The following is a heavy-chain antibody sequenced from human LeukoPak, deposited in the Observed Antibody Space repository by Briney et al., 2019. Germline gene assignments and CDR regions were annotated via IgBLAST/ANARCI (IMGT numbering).Heavy chain of an antibody. D-gene: IGHD3-10*01. CDR2: LSYDGSNE. CDR1: GFPFSSYC. Sequence: ARTLSLSCAASGFPFSSYCMHWVRQAPGKGLEWVAVLSYDGSNEYYADSVKGRFTISRDNSKNTLYLQMNSLRVEDTAVYYCAGSWFYRDYFEYWGQGTLVTVSS. CDR3: AGSWFYRDYFEY. V-gene: IGHV3-30*03. J-gene: IGHJ4*02.